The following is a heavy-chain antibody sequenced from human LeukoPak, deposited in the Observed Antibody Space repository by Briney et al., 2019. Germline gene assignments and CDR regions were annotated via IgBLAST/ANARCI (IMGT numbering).Heavy chain of an antibody. CDR3: ARGPYYYGSGSYSPTFDY. CDR2: INHSGST. Sequence: PSETLSLTCAVYGGSFSGYYWSWIRQPPGKGLEWIGEINHSGSTNYNPSLKSRVTISVDTSKNQFSLKLSSVTAADTAVYYCARGPYYYGSGSYSPTFDYWGQGTLVTVSS. J-gene: IGHJ4*02. V-gene: IGHV4-34*01. CDR1: GGSFSGYY. D-gene: IGHD3-10*01.